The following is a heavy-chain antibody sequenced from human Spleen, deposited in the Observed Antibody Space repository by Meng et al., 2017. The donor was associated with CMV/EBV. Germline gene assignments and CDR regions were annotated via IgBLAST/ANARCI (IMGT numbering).Heavy chain of an antibody. CDR3: AKDLRGYCSSTSCSKEPDY. J-gene: IGHJ4*02. V-gene: IGHV3-9*01. CDR2: ISWNSDNT. D-gene: IGHD2-2*01. Sequence: SLKISCAASGFKFEDYAMYWVRQAPGKGLEWVSGISWNSDNTGYGDSVKGRFTISRDNSKNTLYLQMNSLRAEDTAVYYCAKDLRGYCSSTSCSKEPDYWGQGTLVTVSS. CDR1: GFKFEDYA.